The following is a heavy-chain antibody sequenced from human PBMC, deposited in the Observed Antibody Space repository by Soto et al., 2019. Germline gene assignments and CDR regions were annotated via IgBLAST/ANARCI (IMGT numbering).Heavy chain of an antibody. D-gene: IGHD2-8*01. Sequence: PGESRTISCKGSGYSFTAYWIGWVRQMPGKGLEWMGIIYPGNSPTRYSPSFQGQVTISADKSISTAYLQWSSLRASDTAMYYCARLLMVYESAFDYCAQGTTVTVSS. CDR1: GYSFTAYW. CDR2: IYPGNSPT. V-gene: IGHV5-51*01. CDR3: ARLLMVYESAFDY. J-gene: IGHJ4*02.